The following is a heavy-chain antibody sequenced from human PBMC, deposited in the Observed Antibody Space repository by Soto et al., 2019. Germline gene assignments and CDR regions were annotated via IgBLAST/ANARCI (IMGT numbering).Heavy chain of an antibody. CDR3: ARDGRSSYSSGWYYFDY. CDR2: INAGNGNT. Sequence: VSVKVSCKASGYAFTSYAMHWVRQAPGQRLEWMGWINAGNGNTKYSQKFQGRVTITRDTSASTASMELSSLRSEDTAVYYCARDGRSSYSSGWYYFDYLGQGTLVTVSS. J-gene: IGHJ4*02. D-gene: IGHD6-19*01. CDR1: GYAFTSYA. V-gene: IGHV1-3*01.